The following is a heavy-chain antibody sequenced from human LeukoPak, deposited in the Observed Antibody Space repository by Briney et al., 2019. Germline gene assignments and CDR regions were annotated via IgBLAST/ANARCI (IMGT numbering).Heavy chain of an antibody. CDR3: ARRAGAYSHPYDY. Sequence: GGSLRLSCTVSGFTVSSNSMSWVRQAPGKGLEWVSFIYSDNTHYSDSVKGRFTISRDNSKNTLYLQMNRLRAEDTAVYCCARRAGAYSHPYDYWGQGTLVTVSS. CDR2: IYSDNT. J-gene: IGHJ4*02. V-gene: IGHV3-53*01. CDR1: GFTVSSNS. D-gene: IGHD4/OR15-4a*01.